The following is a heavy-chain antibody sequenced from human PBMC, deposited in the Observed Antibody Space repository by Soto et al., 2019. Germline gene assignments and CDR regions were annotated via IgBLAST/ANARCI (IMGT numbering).Heavy chain of an antibody. J-gene: IGHJ4*02. D-gene: IGHD3-22*01. Sequence: ASVKVSCKASGYSFTQYVIHWVRQAPGQRLEWMGWIGGGDGKTYYSQNFQGRVTITKDTSASTAYMELSSLRSEDTAVYYCARGYYDSSGYLTGVDHWGQGTLVTVSS. CDR2: IGGGDGKT. CDR1: GYSFTQYV. V-gene: IGHV1-3*01. CDR3: ARGYYDSSGYLTGVDH.